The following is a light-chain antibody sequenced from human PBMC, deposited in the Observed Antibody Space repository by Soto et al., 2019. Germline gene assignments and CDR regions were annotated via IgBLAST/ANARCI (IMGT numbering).Light chain of an antibody. V-gene: IGKV1-5*01. CDR2: DAS. CDR1: QYISTW. CDR3: QYHDDH. Sequence: DIEMTQSPSTLSASVGGRVTLTCRASQYISTWLAWYQQKPGKATKLLIHDASSLQSGVPSRFSGRGSGTEFTLTITSLQPDDFATYYCQYHDDHFGPGTKVDIK. J-gene: IGKJ3*01.